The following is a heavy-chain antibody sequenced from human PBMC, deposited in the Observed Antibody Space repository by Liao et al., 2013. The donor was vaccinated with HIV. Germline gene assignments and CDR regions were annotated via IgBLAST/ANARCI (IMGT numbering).Heavy chain of an antibody. Sequence: QVQLQQWGAGLLKPSETLSLTCAVYGGSFSGYYWSWIRQPPGKGLEWIGEINHSGSTNYNPSLKSRVTISVDTSKNQFSLKLSSVTAADTAVYYCARGRSIYYDSSGYHPQGYFQHWGQGTLVTVSS. V-gene: IGHV4-34*01. CDR3: ARGRSIYYDSSGYHPQGYFQH. J-gene: IGHJ1*01. CDR1: GGSFSGYY. D-gene: IGHD3-22*01. CDR2: INHSGST.